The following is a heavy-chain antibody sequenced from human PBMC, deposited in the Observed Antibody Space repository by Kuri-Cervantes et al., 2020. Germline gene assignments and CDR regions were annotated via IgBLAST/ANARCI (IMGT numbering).Heavy chain of an antibody. CDR3: ARRGNGYDSYFEN. J-gene: IGHJ1*01. D-gene: IGHD5-12*01. CDR1: GFTFSSYS. CDR2: ISSSSSYI. Sequence: GGSLRLSCAASGFTFSSYSMNWVRQAPGKGLDWVSSISSSSSYIYYADSVKGRFTISRDNAKNSLFLQINSLRAEDTAVYHCARRGNGYDSYFENWGQGTLVTVSS. V-gene: IGHV3-21*01.